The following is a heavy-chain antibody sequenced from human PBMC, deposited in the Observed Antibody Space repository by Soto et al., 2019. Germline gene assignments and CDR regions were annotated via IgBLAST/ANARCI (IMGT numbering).Heavy chain of an antibody. CDR1: GFNFSGTKY. CDR3: ASWLLREHAFDI. V-gene: IGHV3-53*01. D-gene: IGHD2-15*01. J-gene: IGHJ3*02. CDR2: LYSTYRT. Sequence: GGSVRRSCAAYGFNFSGTKYLTWVPQAPGKGLEWVSGLYSTYRTYYADSVKGRFSTSKDNSKNTFYLQLNCLRPDDTAVYYCASWLLREHAFDIWGRGTMVTVSS.